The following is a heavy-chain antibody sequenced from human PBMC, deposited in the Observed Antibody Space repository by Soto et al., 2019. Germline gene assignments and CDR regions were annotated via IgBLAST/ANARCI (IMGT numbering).Heavy chain of an antibody. CDR3: TRVEAMTHFY. V-gene: IGHV1-18*01. Sequence: QVQLVQSGAEVKKPGASVKVSCKASGYTFTSYGISWVRQAPGQGLEWMGWISAYNVNTNYAQQLQGRVTMTTDTSTSKAYMDLRSLRSDATTVYYCTRVEAMTHFYWGHGTLVTVSS. J-gene: IGHJ4*01. CDR1: GYTFTSYG. CDR2: ISAYNVNT. D-gene: IGHD2-21*02.